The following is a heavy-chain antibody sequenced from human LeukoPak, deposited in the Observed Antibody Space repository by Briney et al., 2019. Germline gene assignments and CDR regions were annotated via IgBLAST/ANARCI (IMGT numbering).Heavy chain of an antibody. V-gene: IGHV3-7*01. J-gene: IGHJ3*01. CDR3: ARDSTGWQANAYDV. Sequence: GGSLRLSCAASGFTFSSYWMSWVRQAPRKGPEWVANIHQDGVDKDYVDSVAGRFTISRDNAKNSVYLEMNNLRVEDTAVYYCARDSTGWQANAYDVWGQGTMVTVSS. D-gene: IGHD2-8*02. CDR2: IHQDGVDK. CDR1: GFTFSSYW.